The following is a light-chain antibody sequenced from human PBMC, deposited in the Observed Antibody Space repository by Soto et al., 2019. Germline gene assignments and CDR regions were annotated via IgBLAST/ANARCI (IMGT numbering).Light chain of an antibody. CDR1: ESISRH. CDR3: PQSYSTLSIT. J-gene: IGKJ5*01. CDR2: AAS. V-gene: IGKV1-39*01. Sequence: DIQMTQSPSSLSASVGDRVTITCRASESISRHLNWYQQKPGKAPKLLIYAASSLQNGVPSRFSGGESGTDFSLTISNLQPEDLATYYCPQSYSTLSITFAQGTRLEI.